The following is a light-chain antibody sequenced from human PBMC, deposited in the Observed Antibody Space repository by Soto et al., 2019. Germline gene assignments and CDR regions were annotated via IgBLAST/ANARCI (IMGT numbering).Light chain of an antibody. CDR1: QSVSSSY. CDR2: GAS. V-gene: IGKV3-20*01. CDR3: QQYDSSPMHT. Sequence: PGERATLSCRANQSVSSSYLAWYQQKPGQAPRLLIYGASSRATGIPDRFSGSGSGTDFTLTISGLEPEDFAVYYCQQYDSSPMHTFGQGTKLEIK. J-gene: IGKJ2*01.